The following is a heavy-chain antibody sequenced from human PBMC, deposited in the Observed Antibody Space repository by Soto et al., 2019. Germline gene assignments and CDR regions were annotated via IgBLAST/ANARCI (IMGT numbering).Heavy chain of an antibody. CDR1: GFTFSSYA. CDR3: AKVGSRLAARSWFDP. Sequence: GGSLRLSCAASGFTFSSYAMSWVRQAPGKGLEWVSAISGSGGSTYYADSVKGRFTISRDNSKNTLYLQMNSLRAEDTVVYYCAKVGSRLAARSWFDPWGQGTLVTISS. J-gene: IGHJ5*02. CDR2: ISGSGGST. D-gene: IGHD6-6*01. V-gene: IGHV3-23*01.